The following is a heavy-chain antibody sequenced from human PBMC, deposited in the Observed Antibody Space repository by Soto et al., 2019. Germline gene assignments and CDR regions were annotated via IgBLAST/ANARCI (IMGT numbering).Heavy chain of an antibody. CDR2: ISSSSRYT. CDR1: GFTFSDYY. Sequence: GGSLRLSCAASGFTFSDYYMSWIRQAPGKGLEWVSYISSSSRYTNYADSVRGRFTISRDNAKNSLYLQMNSLRAEVTAVYYCARDLQGDYVWGSYRQGGWSDPWGQGTLVTVSS. D-gene: IGHD3-16*02. V-gene: IGHV3-11*06. CDR3: ARDLQGDYVWGSYRQGGWSDP. J-gene: IGHJ5*02.